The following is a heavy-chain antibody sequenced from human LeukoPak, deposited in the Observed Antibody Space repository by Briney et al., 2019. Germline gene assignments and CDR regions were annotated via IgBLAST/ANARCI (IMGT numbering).Heavy chain of an antibody. CDR2: INPNSGDT. CDR3: ARDWRGSYFPDF. CDR1: GYTLTDHY. Sequence: EASVKVSSKASGYTLTDHYMHWVRQAPGQGLEWMGWINPNSGDTNYAQKFQGRVTMTRDTSISTAYMELSRLTSDDTAIYYCARDWRGSYFPDFWGQGTLVTVSS. V-gene: IGHV1-2*02. D-gene: IGHD1-26*01. J-gene: IGHJ4*02.